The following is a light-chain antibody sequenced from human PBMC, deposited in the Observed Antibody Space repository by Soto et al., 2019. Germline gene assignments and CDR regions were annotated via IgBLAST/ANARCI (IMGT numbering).Light chain of an antibody. Sequence: QSALTQPPSASGSPGQSVTISCTGTSSDVGGYNYVSWYQHHPGKAPKLMIYEVTKRPSGVPDRFSGSKSGNTASLTVSGLQAEDEADYYCGSYAGGRNNVIFGGGTKLTVL. CDR3: GSYAGGRNNVI. V-gene: IGLV2-8*01. J-gene: IGLJ2*01. CDR2: EVT. CDR1: SSDVGGYNY.